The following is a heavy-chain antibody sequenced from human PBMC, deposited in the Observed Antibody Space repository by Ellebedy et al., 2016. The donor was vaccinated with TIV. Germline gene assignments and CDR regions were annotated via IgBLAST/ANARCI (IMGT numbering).Heavy chain of an antibody. J-gene: IGHJ3*02. Sequence: TFQGRVTITADKSTTTVYLELNSLRSEDTAVFYCASGRSGTSFPNSFDIWGQGTLVTVSS. V-gene: IGHV1-69*02. D-gene: IGHD1-26*01. CDR3: ASGRSGTSFPNSFDI.